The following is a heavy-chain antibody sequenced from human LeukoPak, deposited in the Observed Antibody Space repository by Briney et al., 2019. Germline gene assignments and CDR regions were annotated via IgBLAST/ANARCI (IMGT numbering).Heavy chain of an antibody. CDR1: GYTFTGYY. J-gene: IGHJ6*02. Sequence: GASVKVSCKASGYTFTGYYMHWVRQAPGQGLEWMGWINPNSGGTNYAQKFQGRVTMTRDTSISTAYMELSRLRSDDTAVYYCARADSKYYYYGMDVWGQGTTVTVSS. D-gene: IGHD4-11*01. CDR3: ARADSKYYYYGMDV. V-gene: IGHV1-2*02. CDR2: INPNSGGT.